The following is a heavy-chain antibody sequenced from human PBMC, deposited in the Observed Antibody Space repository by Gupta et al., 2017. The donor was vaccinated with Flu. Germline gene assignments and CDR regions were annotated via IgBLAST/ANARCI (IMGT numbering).Heavy chain of an antibody. Sequence: QVTLKESGPTLVRPTQTLTLTCPFSGFSLRTTGLAVGWIRQPPGEALEWLAVIYSDDHRRYSPSLGSRLTITKDTSNSQVFLTVTNVDPVDTATYYCAHCPTENSCDRGYFDFWGQGILVTVSS. CDR1: GFSLRTTGLA. V-gene: IGHV2-5*02. J-gene: IGHJ4*02. CDR3: AHCPTENSCDRGYFDF. D-gene: IGHD1/OR15-1a*01. CDR2: IYSDDHR.